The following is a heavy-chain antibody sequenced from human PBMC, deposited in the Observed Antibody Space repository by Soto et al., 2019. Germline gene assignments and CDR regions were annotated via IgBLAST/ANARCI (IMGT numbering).Heavy chain of an antibody. Sequence: EVQLVESGGGLVQPGGSLRLSCAASGFTFTSYSMNWVRQAPGKGLEWVSYIRGTTHYADSVKGGFTISRDNARSSLYLQMNSRRADDTAVYYCARDDSFALDIWGQGTMVTVSS. CDR2: IRGTT. V-gene: IGHV3-48*01. CDR1: GFTFTSYS. CDR3: ARDDSFALDI. J-gene: IGHJ3*02. D-gene: IGHD2-21*01.